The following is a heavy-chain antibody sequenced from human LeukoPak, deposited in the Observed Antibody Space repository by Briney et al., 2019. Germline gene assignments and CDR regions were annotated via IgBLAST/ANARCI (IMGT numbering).Heavy chain of an antibody. V-gene: IGHV3-48*01. CDR3: ARDHEIDYEMLTGYSLDY. CDR1: GFTFSSYS. Sequence: GGSLRLSCAASGFTFSSYSMNWVRQAPGKGLEWVSYISSSSSTIYYADSVKGRFTISRDNAKNSLYLQMNSLRAEDTAVYSCARDHEIDYEMLTGYSLDYWGQGTLVTVSS. D-gene: IGHD3-9*01. J-gene: IGHJ4*02. CDR2: ISSSSSTI.